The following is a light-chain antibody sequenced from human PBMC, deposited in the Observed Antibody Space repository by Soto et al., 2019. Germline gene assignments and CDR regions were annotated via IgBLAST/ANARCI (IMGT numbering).Light chain of an antibody. J-gene: IGLJ2*01. V-gene: IGLV1-40*01. CDR2: VST. CDR1: SSNIGAGYD. CDR3: QSYDRSLSVV. Sequence: QSVLTQPPSVSGAPGLRVTISCTGSSSNIGAGYDVQWYQQLPGSAPKLLIYVSTDRASGVPDRFSGSKSGTSASLTITGLQAEDEADYYCQSYDRSLSVVFGGGTKLIVL.